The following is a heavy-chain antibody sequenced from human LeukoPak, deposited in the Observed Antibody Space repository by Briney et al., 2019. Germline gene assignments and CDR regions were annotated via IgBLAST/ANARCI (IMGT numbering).Heavy chain of an antibody. CDR3: AREGRFLEWLSNY. CDR2: IYYSGST. D-gene: IGHD3-3*01. J-gene: IGHJ4*02. V-gene: IGHV4-39*02. CDR1: GGSISSSSYY. Sequence: PSETQSLTCTVSGGSISSSSYYWGWIRQPPGKGLEWIGSIYYSGSTYYNPSLKSRVTISVDTSKNQFSLKLSSVTAADTAVYYCAREGRFLEWLSNYWGQGTLVTVSS.